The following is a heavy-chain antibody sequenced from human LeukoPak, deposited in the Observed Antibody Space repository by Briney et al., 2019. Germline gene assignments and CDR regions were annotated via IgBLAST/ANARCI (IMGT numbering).Heavy chain of an antibody. J-gene: IGHJ5*02. Sequence: SVKVSCKASGGTFSSYAISWVQQAPGQGLEWMGRIIPIFGTANYAQKFQGRVTITTDESTSTAYMELTSLRYEDTAVYNCARQGTESYWNWFDPWGQGTLVTVSS. V-gene: IGHV1-69*05. CDR1: GGTFSSYA. CDR2: IIPIFGTA. D-gene: IGHD2-8*02. CDR3: ARQGTESYWNWFDP.